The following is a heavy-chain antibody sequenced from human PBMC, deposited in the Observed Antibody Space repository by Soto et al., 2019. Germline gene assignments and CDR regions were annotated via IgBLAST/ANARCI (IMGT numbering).Heavy chain of an antibody. Sequence: PGGSLRLCCAASGFTVSSYAMSWVRQAPGQGLEWVSAISGSGGSTYYADSVKGRFTISRDNSKNTLYLQMNSLRAEDTAVYYCAKERGPLFYDFWSGRPYYMDVWGKGTTVTVSS. D-gene: IGHD3-3*01. J-gene: IGHJ6*03. V-gene: IGHV3-23*01. CDR2: ISGSGGST. CDR3: AKERGPLFYDFWSGRPYYMDV. CDR1: GFTVSSYA.